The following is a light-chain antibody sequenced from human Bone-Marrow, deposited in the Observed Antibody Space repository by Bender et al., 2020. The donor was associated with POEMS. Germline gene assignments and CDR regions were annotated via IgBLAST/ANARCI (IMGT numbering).Light chain of an antibody. CDR2: DVS. V-gene: IGLV2-11*01. J-gene: IGLJ1*01. Sequence: QSALTQPRSVSGSPGQSVTISCTGTSSDVGGYNYVSWYQQHPGKAPKLMIYDVSKRPSGVPDRFSGSKSGNTASLTVSGLQAEDEADYYCCSTKVFGTGTKVIVL. CDR1: SSDVGGYNY. CDR3: CSTKV.